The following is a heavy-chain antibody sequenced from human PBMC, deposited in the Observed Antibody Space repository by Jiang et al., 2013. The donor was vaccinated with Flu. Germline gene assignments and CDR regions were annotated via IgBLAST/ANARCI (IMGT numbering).Heavy chain of an antibody. J-gene: IGHJ6*02. Sequence: SGAEVKKPGASVRVSCKASGYNFATHGVTWVRQAPGQGLEWMGWIAAYDYDIKYAQKFQGRVTMTTDTSTSTAYMDLRSLRPEDTAVYYCARDTEWSDRFNLYSGMDVWGQGTTVTVSS. CDR1: GYNFATHG. V-gene: IGHV1-18*01. D-gene: IGHD3-3*01. CDR3: ARDTEWSDRFNLYSGMDV. CDR2: IAAYDYDI.